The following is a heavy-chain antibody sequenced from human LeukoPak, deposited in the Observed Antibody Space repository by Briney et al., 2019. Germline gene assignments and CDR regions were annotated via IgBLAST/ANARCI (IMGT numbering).Heavy chain of an antibody. V-gene: IGHV4-59*08. D-gene: IGHD3-9*01. J-gene: IGHJ4*02. Sequence: PSETLSLTCTVSGGSISSCYWSWIRQPPGKGLEWIGYIYYSGSTNYNPSLKSRVTISVDTSKNQFSLKLSSVTAADTAVYYCAGWDNDILTGHWGQETRVTVSS. CDR3: AGWDNDILTGH. CDR1: GGSISSCY. CDR2: IYYSGST.